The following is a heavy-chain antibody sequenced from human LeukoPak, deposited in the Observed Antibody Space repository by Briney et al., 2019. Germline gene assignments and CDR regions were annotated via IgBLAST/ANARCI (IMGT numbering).Heavy chain of an antibody. J-gene: IGHJ5*02. Sequence: PGGSLRLSCAASGFTFSSYWMSWVRQAPGKGLEWVANIKQDGSEKYYVDSVKGRFTISRDNSKNTLYLQMNSLRAEDTAVYYCAKDLKQTYYYDSSGYYPWGQGTLVTVSS. V-gene: IGHV3-7*01. D-gene: IGHD3-22*01. CDR2: IKQDGSEK. CDR1: GFTFSSYW. CDR3: AKDLKQTYYYDSSGYYP.